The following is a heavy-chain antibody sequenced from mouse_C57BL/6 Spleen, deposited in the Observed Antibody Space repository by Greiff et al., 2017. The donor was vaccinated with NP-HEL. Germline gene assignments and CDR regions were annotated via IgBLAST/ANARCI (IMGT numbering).Heavy chain of an antibody. CDR1: GYTFTGYW. CDR2: ILPGSGST. Sequence: VQLQQSGAELMKPGASVKLSCKATGYTFTGYWIEWVKQRPGHGLEWIGEILPGSGSTNYNEKFKGKATVTADTSSTTAYMQLSSLTTEDSAIYYCAAMERYYYYAMDYWGQGTSVTVSS. D-gene: IGHD2-14*01. J-gene: IGHJ4*01. CDR3: AAMERYYYYAMDY. V-gene: IGHV1-9*01.